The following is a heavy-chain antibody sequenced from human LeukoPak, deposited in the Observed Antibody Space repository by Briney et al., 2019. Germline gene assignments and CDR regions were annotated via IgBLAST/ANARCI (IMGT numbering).Heavy chain of an antibody. CDR2: INPSGGST. D-gene: IGHD5-24*01. CDR1: GYTFTSYY. V-gene: IGHV1-46*01. J-gene: IGHJ4*02. CDR3: ARVRGRWLQAFDY. Sequence: GASVKVSCKASGYTFTSYYMHWVRQAPGQGLEWMGIINPSGGSTSYAQKFQGRVTMTRNTSISTAYMELSSLRSEDTAVYYCARVRGRWLQAFDYWGQGTLVTVSS.